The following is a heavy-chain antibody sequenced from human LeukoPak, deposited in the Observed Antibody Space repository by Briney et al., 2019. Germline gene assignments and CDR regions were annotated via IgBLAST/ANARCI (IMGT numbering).Heavy chain of an antibody. D-gene: IGHD3-10*01. CDR1: GYTFTSYG. J-gene: IGHJ4*02. CDR2: ISSYNGNT. Sequence: ASVKVSCKASGYTFTSYGISWVRQAPGQGLEWMGWISSYNGNTNYAQKLQGRVTMTTDTSTSTVYMELRSLRFDDTAVYYCARGTKKLLWFGELSSPPDYWGQGTLVTVSS. CDR3: ARGTKKLLWFGELSSPPDY. V-gene: IGHV1-18*01.